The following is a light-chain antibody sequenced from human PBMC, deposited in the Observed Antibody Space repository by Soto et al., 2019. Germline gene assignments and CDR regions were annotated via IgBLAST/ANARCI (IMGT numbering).Light chain of an antibody. Sequence: DIQMTQSPSSLSASVGDRVTITCQASQAISNYLNWYQQKPGKAPKLLIYDASNLETGVPSRFSGSGSGTDFTVTISSLQPEDIATYYCQQYDNLPWYTFGQGTKLEIK. J-gene: IGKJ2*01. CDR1: QAISNY. CDR3: QQYDNLPWYT. V-gene: IGKV1-33*01. CDR2: DAS.